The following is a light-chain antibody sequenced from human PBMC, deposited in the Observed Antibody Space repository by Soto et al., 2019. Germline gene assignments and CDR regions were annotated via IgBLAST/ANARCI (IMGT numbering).Light chain of an antibody. J-gene: IGKJ2*01. CDR2: DAS. Sequence: DIQMTQSPSTLSASVGDRATITCRASQSISSWLAWYQQKPGKAPKLLIYDASTLESGVPSRFSGSGSGTEFSLTVSSLQPDDFATYYCQQYDTYSMYTFGPGTKLEI. CDR1: QSISSW. CDR3: QQYDTYSMYT. V-gene: IGKV1-5*01.